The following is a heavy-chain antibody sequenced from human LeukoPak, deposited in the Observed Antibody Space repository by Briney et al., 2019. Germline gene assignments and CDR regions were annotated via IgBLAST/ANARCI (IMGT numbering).Heavy chain of an antibody. CDR1: GGSFSGYY. D-gene: IGHD3-16*01. CDR3: ARGSPRGGDY. J-gene: IGHJ4*02. V-gene: IGHV4-34*01. CDR2: INHSGST. Sequence: SETLSLTCAVYGGSFSGYYWSWIREPPGKGLEWIGEINHSGSTNYNPSLKSRVTISVDTSKNQFSLKLSSVTAADTAVYYCARGSPRGGDYWGQGTLVTASS.